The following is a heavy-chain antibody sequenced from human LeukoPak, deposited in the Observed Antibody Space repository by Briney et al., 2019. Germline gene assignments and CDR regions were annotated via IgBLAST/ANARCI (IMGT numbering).Heavy chain of an antibody. CDR1: GYTFTGYY. CDR2: INPNNGGT. V-gene: IGHV1-2*02. CDR3: ARDRALAGTKCDAFDF. Sequence: GASVKVSCKASGYTFTGYYVHWVRQAPGQGLEWMGWINPNNGGTNYAQKFQGRVTLTRGTSISTAYMELTRLRSDDTAVYYCARDRALAGTKCDAFDFWGQGTMVTVSS. D-gene: IGHD6-19*01. J-gene: IGHJ3*01.